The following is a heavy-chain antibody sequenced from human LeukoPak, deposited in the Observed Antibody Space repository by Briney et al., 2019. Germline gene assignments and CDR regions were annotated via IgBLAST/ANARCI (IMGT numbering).Heavy chain of an antibody. CDR1: GGSISSHY. J-gene: IGHJ6*02. Sequence: SETLSLTCTVSGGSISSHYWSWIQQPPGKGLEWIGYIYYSGSTNYNPSLKSRVTISVDTSKNQFSLKLTSVTAADTAVYYCSRHKSPQYHYDATTPVGDVWGQGTTVTVSS. V-gene: IGHV4-59*08. CDR2: IYYSGST. CDR3: SRHKSPQYHYDATTPVGDV. D-gene: IGHD3-22*01.